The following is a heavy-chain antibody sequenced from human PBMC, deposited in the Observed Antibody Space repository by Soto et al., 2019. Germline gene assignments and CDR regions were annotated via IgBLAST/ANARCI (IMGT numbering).Heavy chain of an antibody. CDR1: GFTFSSYA. J-gene: IGHJ3*02. Sequence: GGSLRLSCAASGFTFSSYAMSWVRQAPGKGLEWVSAISGSGGSTYYADSVKGRFTISRDNSKNTLYLQMNSLRAEDTAVYYCAKDEAAAGWKTDAFDIWGQGTMVTVSS. V-gene: IGHV3-23*01. CDR2: ISGSGGST. D-gene: IGHD6-13*01. CDR3: AKDEAAAGWKTDAFDI.